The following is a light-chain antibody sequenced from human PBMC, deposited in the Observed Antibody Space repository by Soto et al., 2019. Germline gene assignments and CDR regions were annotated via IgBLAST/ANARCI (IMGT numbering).Light chain of an antibody. V-gene: IGKV3-11*01. CDR2: NAS. CDR1: ESVRSY. Sequence: ETVLTQSPATLSLSPGDRATLSGRACESVRSYLAWNQPKHGQAPRLLIYNASKRATCIPARFSGSGSGTDFTLTVSSLEPEDFAIYDCQQCSDWEFSFGGGTRVDIK. J-gene: IGKJ3*01. CDR3: QQCSDWEFS.